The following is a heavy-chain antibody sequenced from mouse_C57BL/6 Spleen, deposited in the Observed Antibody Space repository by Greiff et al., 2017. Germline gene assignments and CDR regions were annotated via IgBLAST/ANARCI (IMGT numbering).Heavy chain of an antibody. V-gene: IGHV5-9*01. CDR2: ISGGGGNT. D-gene: IGHD2-4*01. CDR3: ARPGDYDVWYFDV. J-gene: IGHJ1*03. Sequence: EVMLVESGGGLVKPGGSLKLSCAASGFTFSSYTMSWVRQTPEKRLEWVATISGGGGNTYYPDSVKGRFTISRDNAKNTLYLQMSSLRSEDTALYYCARPGDYDVWYFDVWGTGTTVTVS. CDR1: GFTFSSYT.